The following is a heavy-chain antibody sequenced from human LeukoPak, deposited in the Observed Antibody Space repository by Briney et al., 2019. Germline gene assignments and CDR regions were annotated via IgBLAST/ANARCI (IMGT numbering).Heavy chain of an antibody. Sequence: GGSLRLSCAASGFTFSGSALHWVRQASGKGLEWVGRIRSTANGYATAYAASVKGRFTISRDDSKNTAYLQMDSLKTEDTAVYYCTGNYYGSGSYADFDYWGLGTLVTVSS. CDR2: IRSTANGYAT. J-gene: IGHJ4*02. D-gene: IGHD3-10*01. CDR3: TGNYYGSGSYADFDY. V-gene: IGHV3-73*01. CDR1: GFTFSGSA.